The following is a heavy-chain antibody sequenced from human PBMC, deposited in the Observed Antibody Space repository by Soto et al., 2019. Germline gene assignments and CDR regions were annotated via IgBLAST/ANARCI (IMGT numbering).Heavy chain of an antibody. CDR3: TTSRYCSGGSCFYYYYYYGMDV. CDR2: IKSKTDGGTT. CDR1: GFTFSNAW. Sequence: GSLRLSCAASGFTFSNAWMSWVRQAPGKGLEWVGRIKSKTDGGTTDYAAPVKGRFTISRDDSKNTLYLQMNSLKTEDTAVYYCTTSRYCSGGSCFYYYYYYGMDVWGQGTTVTVSS. D-gene: IGHD2-15*01. J-gene: IGHJ6*02. V-gene: IGHV3-15*01.